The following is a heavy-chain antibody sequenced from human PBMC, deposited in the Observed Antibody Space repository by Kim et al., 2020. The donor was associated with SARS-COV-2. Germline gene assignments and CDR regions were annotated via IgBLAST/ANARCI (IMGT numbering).Heavy chain of an antibody. D-gene: IGHD1-7*01. J-gene: IGHJ4*02. V-gene: IGHV3-23*01. CDR2: LSGSDGDT. CDR1: GFTFRTYA. Sequence: GGSLRLSCSASGFTFRTYAMSWVRQAPGKGLEWVSGLSGSDGDTYYADSVKGRFTISRDNSENTLYVQMNSLRAEDTAVYSCARGKLITGTYWFYHPFDYWGRGTLVTVSS. CDR3: ARGKLITGTYWFYHPFDY.